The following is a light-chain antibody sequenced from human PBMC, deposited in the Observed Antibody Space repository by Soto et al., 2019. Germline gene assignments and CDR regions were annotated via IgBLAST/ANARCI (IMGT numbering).Light chain of an antibody. V-gene: IGLV3-21*04. J-gene: IGLJ2*01. Sequence: SYELTQPPSVPVAPGKTARITCGGNNIGSKSVHWYQQKPGQAPVLVIYYDSDRPSGIPERFSGSNSGNTATLTISRVEDGDEADYYCQVWDSSSVVVFGGGTKVTVL. CDR1: NIGSKS. CDR3: QVWDSSSVVV. CDR2: YDS.